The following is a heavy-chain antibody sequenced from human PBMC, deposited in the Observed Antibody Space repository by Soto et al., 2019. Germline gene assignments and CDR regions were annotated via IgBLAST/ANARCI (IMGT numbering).Heavy chain of an antibody. CDR1: GGSISSYY. D-gene: IGHD6-13*01. CDR2: IYYSGST. V-gene: IGHV4-59*01. CDR3: ARDRLSSSSSWYDFDY. J-gene: IGHJ4*02. Sequence: SETLSLTCTVSGGSISSYYWSWIRQPPGKGLEWIGYIYYSGSTNYNPSLKSRVTISVDTSKNQFSLKLSSVTAADTAVYYCARDRLSSSSSWYDFDYWGQGTLVTVSS.